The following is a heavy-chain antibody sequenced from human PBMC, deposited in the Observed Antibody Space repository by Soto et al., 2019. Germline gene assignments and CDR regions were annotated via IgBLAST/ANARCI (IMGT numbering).Heavy chain of an antibody. CDR1: GFTFSSYE. D-gene: IGHD3-9*01. V-gene: IGHV3-48*03. CDR3: ARDLTGYAMDV. CDR2: SDRTGRAI. J-gene: IGHJ6*02. Sequence: GGSLRLSCAASGFTFSSYEMTWVRQAPGKGLEWVSYSDRTGRAIYYADTVKDRFIISRDNAKNTLYLEMNGLTAEDTAIYYCARDLTGYAMDVWGQGATVTVSS.